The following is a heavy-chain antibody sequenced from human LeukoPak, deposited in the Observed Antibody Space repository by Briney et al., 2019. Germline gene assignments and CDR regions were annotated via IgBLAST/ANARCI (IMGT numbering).Heavy chain of an antibody. CDR2: ITDSGGT. V-gene: IGHV4-34*01. D-gene: IGHD3-9*01. Sequence: SETLSLTCAVYGTSFSGYSWSWIRQSPGKGLEWIGEITDSGGTNYNPSFKSRLTISADTSKNQFSLKLASVTAADTAVYYCARIESYHILYRPYWGQGTLVTVSS. CDR3: ARIESYHILYRPY. CDR1: GTSFSGYS. J-gene: IGHJ4*02.